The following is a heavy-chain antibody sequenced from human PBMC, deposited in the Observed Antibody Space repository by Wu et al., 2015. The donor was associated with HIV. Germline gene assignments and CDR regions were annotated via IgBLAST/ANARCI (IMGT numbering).Heavy chain of an antibody. J-gene: IGHJ4*02. Sequence: QVLLVQSGAEVKKPGASVKVSCKVSGYFLSKISIHWVRQAPGKGLEWMGGFDPAEGETVYAQNFQGRVIMTEDTSTDTAYMELSSLRSEDTAVYYCEGLERQGYFDYWGQGTLVTVSS. CDR2: FDPAEGET. CDR3: EGLERQGYFDY. CDR1: GYFLSKIS. D-gene: IGHD1-1*01. V-gene: IGHV1-24*01.